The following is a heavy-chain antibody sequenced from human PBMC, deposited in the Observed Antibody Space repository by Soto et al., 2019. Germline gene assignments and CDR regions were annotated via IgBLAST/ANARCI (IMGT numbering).Heavy chain of an antibody. CDR3: ARDSTRNYIWGSYRDNWFGP. Sequence: ASETLSLTCTVSGGSISSYYWSWIRQPPGKGLEWIGYIYYSGSTNYNPSLKSRVTISVDTSKNQFSLKLSSVTAADTAVYYCARDSTRNYIWGSYRDNWFGPWGQGTLVTVSS. J-gene: IGHJ5*02. D-gene: IGHD3-16*02. CDR2: IYYSGST. CDR1: GGSISSYY. V-gene: IGHV4-59*01.